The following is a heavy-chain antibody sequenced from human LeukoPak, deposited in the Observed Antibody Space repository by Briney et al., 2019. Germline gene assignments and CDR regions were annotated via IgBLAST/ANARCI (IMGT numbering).Heavy chain of an antibody. CDR2: INPTGGST. J-gene: IGHJ6*02. D-gene: IGHD2-15*01. V-gene: IGHV1-46*01. CDR1: GYTFTSNY. CDR3: GRVMEYCSGGSCYPYYYGMDV. Sequence: ASVKISCKASGYTFTSNYMHWVRQAPGQGHEWMAMINPTGGSTTYAREFQGRVTMTKDTSTSTVYMELSSLRSEDTAVYYCGRVMEYCSGGSCYPYYYGMDVWGQGTTVTVAS.